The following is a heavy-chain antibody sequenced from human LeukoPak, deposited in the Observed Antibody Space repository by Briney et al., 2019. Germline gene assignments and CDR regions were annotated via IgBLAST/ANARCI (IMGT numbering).Heavy chain of an antibody. CDR1: GFTFSNYP. V-gene: IGHV3-49*04. CDR2: LGSTAYGGTT. D-gene: IGHD3-9*01. CDR3: TRPYYDYLTGYYSDY. Sequence: GGSLRLSCTPSGFTFSNYPMSWVRQAPGKGLEWLALLGSTAYGGTTKYAASVKGRFTISRDDSKSIAYLQTNSLKTEDTAVYYCTRPYYDYLTGYYSDYWGQGTLVTVSS. J-gene: IGHJ4*02.